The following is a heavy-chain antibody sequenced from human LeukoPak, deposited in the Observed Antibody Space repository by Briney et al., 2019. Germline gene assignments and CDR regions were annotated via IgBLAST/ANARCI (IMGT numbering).Heavy chain of an antibody. CDR1: GFTLSRYW. J-gene: IGHJ6*03. V-gene: IGHV3-7*01. Sequence: GGSLRLSCEVSGFTLSRYWMSWVRQAPGKGLEWVANIKQDGSEKDYVDSVKGRFTISRDNARNLLYLQMNSLRADDTAVYYCAREGVTETFPDYYYYMDVWGKGTTVTVSS. D-gene: IGHD3-16*01. CDR2: IKQDGSEK. CDR3: AREGVTETFPDYYYYMDV.